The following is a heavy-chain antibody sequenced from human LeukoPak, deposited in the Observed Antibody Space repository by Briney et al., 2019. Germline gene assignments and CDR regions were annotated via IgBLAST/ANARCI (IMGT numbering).Heavy chain of an antibody. D-gene: IGHD3-10*01. CDR1: GYTFTSYG. CDR2: ISAYNGNT. CDR3: ARGYYYGSGSYDYYYGMDV. V-gene: IGHV1-18*01. J-gene: IGHJ6*02. Sequence: ASVKVSCKASGYTFTSYGTSWVRQAPGQGLEWMGWISAYNGNTNYAQKLQGRVTMTTDTSTSTAYMELRSLRSDDTAVYYCARGYYYGSGSYDYYYGMDVWGQGTTVTVSS.